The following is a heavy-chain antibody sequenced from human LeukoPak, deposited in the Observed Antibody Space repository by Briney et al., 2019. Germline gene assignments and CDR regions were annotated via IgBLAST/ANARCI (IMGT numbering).Heavy chain of an antibody. Sequence: GALRLSCAASGFTFDDYAMHWGRQAPGKGLEWVSLIIGDGGSTYYSDSVKGRFTISRDNRKNSLYLQMNSLRTEDTALYYCAKELFNWNYAALGFDYWGQGTLVTVSS. V-gene: IGHV3-43*02. CDR2: IIGDGGST. CDR1: GFTFDDYA. J-gene: IGHJ4*02. D-gene: IGHD1-7*01. CDR3: AKELFNWNYAALGFDY.